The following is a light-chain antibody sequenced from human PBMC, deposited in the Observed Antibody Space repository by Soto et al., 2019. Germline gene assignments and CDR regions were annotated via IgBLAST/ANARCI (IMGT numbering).Light chain of an antibody. CDR1: QSVSSN. Sequence: EIVMTQSPATLSVSPGERATLSCRASQSVSSNLAWYQQQPGQAPRLLIYRASTRATGIPARFSGSGSGTEFTLTIRSLQSEDFAVYYCQQYNNWPRTFGQGTKVEIK. CDR2: RAS. CDR3: QQYNNWPRT. V-gene: IGKV3-15*01. J-gene: IGKJ1*01.